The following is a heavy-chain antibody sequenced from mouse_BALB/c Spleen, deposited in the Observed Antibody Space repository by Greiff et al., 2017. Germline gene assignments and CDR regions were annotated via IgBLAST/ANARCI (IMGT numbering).Heavy chain of an antibody. V-gene: IGHV1-82*01. J-gene: IGHJ4*01. Sequence: QVQLQQSGPELVKPGASVKISCKASGYAFSSSWMNWVKQRPGQGLEWIGRIYPGDGDTNYNGKFKGKATLTADKSSSTAYMQLSSLTSVDSAVYFCARYNDYDEDYWGQGTSVTVSS. CDR3: ARYNDYDEDY. CDR2: IYPGDGDT. D-gene: IGHD2-4*01. CDR1: GYAFSSSW.